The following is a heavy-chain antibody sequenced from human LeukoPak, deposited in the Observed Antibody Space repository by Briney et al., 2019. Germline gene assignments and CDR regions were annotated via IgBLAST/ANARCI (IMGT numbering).Heavy chain of an antibody. CDR2: ITWDAGST. Sequence: GGSLRLSCAVSGFTFDDYTMHWVRQAPGKGLEWVSLITWDAGSTYYADSVKGRFTISRDNAKNSLYLQMNSLRAEDTAVYYCASLIVVVPAAAIDSHYYMDVWGKGTTVTVSS. D-gene: IGHD2-2*01. CDR1: GFTFDDYT. CDR3: ASLIVVVPAAAIDSHYYMDV. V-gene: IGHV3-43*01. J-gene: IGHJ6*03.